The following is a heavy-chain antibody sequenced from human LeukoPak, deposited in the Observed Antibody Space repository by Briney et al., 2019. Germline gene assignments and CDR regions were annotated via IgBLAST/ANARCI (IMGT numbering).Heavy chain of an antibody. CDR2: INPNSGGT. D-gene: IGHD5-18*01. CDR3: ARPRFEDTAMVNFDY. CDR1: GYTFTGYY. J-gene: IGHJ4*02. Sequence: ASVKVSCKASGYTFTGYYMHWVRQAPGQGLEWMGWINPNSGGTNYAQKFQGRVTMTRDTSISTAYMELSRLRSDDTAVYYCARPRFEDTAMVNFDYWGQGTLVTVSS. V-gene: IGHV1-2*02.